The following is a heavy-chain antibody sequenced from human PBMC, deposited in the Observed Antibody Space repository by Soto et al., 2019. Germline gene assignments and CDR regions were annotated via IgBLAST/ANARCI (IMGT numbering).Heavy chain of an antibody. CDR1: GFTFPSFA. V-gene: IGHV3-30*03. CDR3: ARGLETTPDF. J-gene: IGHJ4*02. CDR2: ISFDGSNQ. D-gene: IGHD4-17*01. Sequence: QVQLVESGGGVVQPGRSLRLSCAASGFTFPSFAFHWVRQAPGKGLEWVTVISFDGSNQYYADSVKGRFTIARDDSKNTLYLQMNSLRTEDTAVYYCARGLETTPDFWGQGTLVTVAS.